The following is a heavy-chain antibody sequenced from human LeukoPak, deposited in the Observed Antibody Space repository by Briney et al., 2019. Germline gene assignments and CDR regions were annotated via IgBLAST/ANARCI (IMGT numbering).Heavy chain of an antibody. CDR2: ISGTSSVI. D-gene: IGHD6-19*01. J-gene: IGHJ4*02. CDR1: GFTFSNYA. Sequence: SGGSLRLSCAASGFTFSNYAMNWVRQAPGKGLEWVSIISGTSSVIVYADSVKGRFTISRDNSKNTLYLQMNSLRAEDTAVYYCAKGSGWYPRFDYWGQGTLVTVSS. CDR3: AKGSGWYPRFDY. V-gene: IGHV3-23*01.